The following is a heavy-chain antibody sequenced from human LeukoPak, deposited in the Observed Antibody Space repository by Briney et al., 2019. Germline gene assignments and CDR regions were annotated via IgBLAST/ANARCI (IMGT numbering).Heavy chain of an antibody. CDR3: ARDQKDSGIAAAGTYYGMDV. D-gene: IGHD6-13*01. V-gene: IGHV1-69*04. CDR1: GGTFSSYA. J-gene: IGHJ6*02. Sequence: SVKVSCKASGGTFSSYAISWVRQAPGQRLEWLGRIIPILGIANYAQKFQGRVTITADKSTSTAYMELSSLRSEDTAVYYCARDQKDSGIAAAGTYYGMDVWGQGTTVTVSS. CDR2: IIPILGIA.